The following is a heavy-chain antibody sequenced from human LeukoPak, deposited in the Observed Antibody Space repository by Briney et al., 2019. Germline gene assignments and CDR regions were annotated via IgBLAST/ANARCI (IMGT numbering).Heavy chain of an antibody. V-gene: IGHV5-51*01. CDR3: ARSGGNYYSI. CDR1: GYRFNSYW. CDR2: IYPGGSET. D-gene: IGHD3-22*01. Sequence: GESLKISCMGSGYRFNSYWIGWVRQMPGKGREWMGIIYPGGSETVYSPSFQGQVTISAEKSTSTDNLQWSSLRASDTAMYYCARSGGNYYSIWGEGTMVTVSS. J-gene: IGHJ3*02.